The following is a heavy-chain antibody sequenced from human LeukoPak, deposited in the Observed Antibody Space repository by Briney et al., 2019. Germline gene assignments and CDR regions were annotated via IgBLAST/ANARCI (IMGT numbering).Heavy chain of an antibody. CDR1: GYTFTGYY. J-gene: IGHJ4*02. D-gene: IGHD6-13*01. CDR3: ARGREIAAAGTPRY. V-gene: IGHV1-2*02. CDR2: INPSSGGT. Sequence: GASVKVSCKASGYTFTGYYMHWVRQAPGQGLEWMGWINPSSGGTNYAQKFQGRVTMTRDTSISTAYMELSRLRSDDTAVYYCARGREIAAAGTPRYWGQGTLVTVSS.